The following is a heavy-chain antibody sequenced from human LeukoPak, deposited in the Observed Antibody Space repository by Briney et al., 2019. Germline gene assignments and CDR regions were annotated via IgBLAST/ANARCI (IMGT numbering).Heavy chain of an antibody. D-gene: IGHD3-10*01. Sequence: SDTLSLTCTVSGDSISSGDYYGSWIRQPAGKGLEWIGRISSSGSTNYNPSRKSRVTISVDTSKNQFSLKLSSVTAADTAVYYCARLVRTMVRGVTDYWGQGTLVTVSS. CDR2: ISSSGST. V-gene: IGHV4-61*02. J-gene: IGHJ4*02. CDR1: GDSISSGDYY. CDR3: ARLVRTMVRGVTDY.